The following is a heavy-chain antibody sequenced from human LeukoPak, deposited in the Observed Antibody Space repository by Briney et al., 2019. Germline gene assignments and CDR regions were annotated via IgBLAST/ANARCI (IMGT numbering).Heavy chain of an antibody. J-gene: IGHJ3*02. V-gene: IGHV3-13*04. CDR3: ARVSLSTSGYDDALEI. Sequence: PGGSLRLSCAASGFTLSNYDMHRVRQPTGKGLEWVSAIGRHGDTYYAASVKGRFTISREYAKNSLYLQMNSLRVGDTVVYYCARVSLSTSGYDDALEIWGQGTVVTVSS. CDR1: GFTLSNYD. D-gene: IGHD5-12*01. CDR2: IGRHGDT.